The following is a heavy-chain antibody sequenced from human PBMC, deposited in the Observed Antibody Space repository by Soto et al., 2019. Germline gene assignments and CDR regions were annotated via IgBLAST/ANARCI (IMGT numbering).Heavy chain of an antibody. V-gene: IGHV1-18*01. CDR3: ARDIYDFWSGYYTDYYYGMDV. Sequence: QVQLVQSGAEVKKPGASVKVSCKASGYTFTSYGISWVRQATGQGLEWMGWISAYNGNTTYAQKLQGRVTMTTDTSTSTAYMELRSLRSDDTAVYYCARDIYDFWSGYYTDYYYGMDVWGQGTTVTVSS. D-gene: IGHD3-3*01. CDR2: ISAYNGNT. J-gene: IGHJ6*02. CDR1: GYTFTSYG.